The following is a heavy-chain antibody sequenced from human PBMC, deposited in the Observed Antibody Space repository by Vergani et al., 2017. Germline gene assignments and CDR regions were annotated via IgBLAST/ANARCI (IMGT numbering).Heavy chain of an antibody. Sequence: VQLEESGGGVVQPGRSLRLSCAASGFTFSSYSMNWVRQAPGKGLEWVSSITSGSSYIYYSDSVRGRFTISRDNAKNSLYLQMNSLRAEDTAVYYCARDPEHTVVTRLDYWGQGTLVTVSS. V-gene: IGHV3-21*01. CDR3: ARDPEHTVVTRLDY. CDR2: ITSGSSYI. J-gene: IGHJ4*02. CDR1: GFTFSSYS. D-gene: IGHD4-23*01.